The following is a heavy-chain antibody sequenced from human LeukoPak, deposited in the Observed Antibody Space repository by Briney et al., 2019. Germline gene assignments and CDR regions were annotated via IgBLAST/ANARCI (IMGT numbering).Heavy chain of an antibody. J-gene: IGHJ5*02. CDR3: AHVPYSSSWYQNWFDP. CDR1: GFSLSTSGVG. V-gene: IGHV2-5*02. Sequence: VSGPTLVNPTQTLTLTWTFSGFSLSTSGVGVGWIRQPPGKALEWLALIYWDDDKRYSPSLQSRLTITKDTSKNQVVLTMTNMDPVDTATYYCAHVPYSSSWYQNWFDPWGQGTLVTVSS. D-gene: IGHD6-13*01. CDR2: IYWDDDK.